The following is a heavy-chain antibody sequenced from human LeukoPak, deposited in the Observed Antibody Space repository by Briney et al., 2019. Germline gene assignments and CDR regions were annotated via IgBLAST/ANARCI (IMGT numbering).Heavy chain of an antibody. V-gene: IGHV3-23*01. CDR3: ARDREAAGTGYFQH. Sequence: GGSLRLSCAASGFTFSNYGMSWVRKAPGKGLEWVSAISGSGGSTYYADSVKGRFTISRDNSKNTLYLQMNSLRAEDTAVYYCARDREAAGTGYFQHWGQGTLVTVSS. CDR1: GFTFSNYG. CDR2: ISGSGGST. J-gene: IGHJ1*01. D-gene: IGHD6-13*01.